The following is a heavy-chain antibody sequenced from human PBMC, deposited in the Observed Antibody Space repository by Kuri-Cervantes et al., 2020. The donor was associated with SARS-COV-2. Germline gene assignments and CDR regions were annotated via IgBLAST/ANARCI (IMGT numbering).Heavy chain of an antibody. V-gene: IGHV4-59*01. D-gene: IGHD6-19*01. J-gene: IGHJ4*02. Sequence: ESLKISCTVSGGSISSYYWSWIRQPPGKGLEWIGYIYYSGSTNYNPSLKSRVTISVDTSKNQFSLKLSSVTGADTAVYYCAGEQWLGPFDYWGQGTLVTVSS. CDR2: IYYSGST. CDR3: AGEQWLGPFDY. CDR1: GGSISSYY.